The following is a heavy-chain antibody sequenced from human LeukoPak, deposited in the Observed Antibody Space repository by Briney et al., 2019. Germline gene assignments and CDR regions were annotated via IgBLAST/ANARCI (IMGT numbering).Heavy chain of an antibody. CDR1: GDSINSGDYY. D-gene: IGHD1-26*01. Sequence: SEALSLTCTVSGDSINSGDYYWSWIRQPAGKGLEWIGRISSSGSTNYNPSLKSRVTMSVDTSKNQFSLKLSSVTAADTAVYYCARALSGSYYGYWFDPWGQGTLVTVSS. V-gene: IGHV4-61*02. CDR3: ARALSGSYYGYWFDP. J-gene: IGHJ5*02. CDR2: ISSSGST.